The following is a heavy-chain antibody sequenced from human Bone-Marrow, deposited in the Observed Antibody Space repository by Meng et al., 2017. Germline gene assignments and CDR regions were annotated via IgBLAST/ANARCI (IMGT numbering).Heavy chain of an antibody. CDR2: IRSKVYGATT. CDR1: GFTFGDYA. J-gene: IGHJ3*02. D-gene: IGHD2-2*01. Sequence: GESLKISCIASGFTFGDYAMSWVRQAPGKGLEWVAFIRSKVYGATTEYAASVKGRFTISRGDSKTIAYLQMNSLKAEDTAVYYCTRFCTSTSCYAVDAFDIWGQGTMVTVSS. V-gene: IGHV3-49*04. CDR3: TRFCTSTSCYAVDAFDI.